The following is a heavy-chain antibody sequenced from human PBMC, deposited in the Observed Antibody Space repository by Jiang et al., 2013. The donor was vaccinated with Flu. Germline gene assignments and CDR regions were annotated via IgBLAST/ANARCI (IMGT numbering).Heavy chain of an antibody. Sequence: SGAEVKKPGASARVSCKASGYTFTSYGVHWVRQAPGQKLEWVGWINAANDYKKYSQKFQGRVTLSRDTSATTAYMELSSLRTGDTAVYYCARGLGNYYYGLDLWGPRDPRSPSPQ. D-gene: IGHD4-11*01. CDR1: GYTFTSYG. CDR3: ARGLGNYYYGLDL. J-gene: IGHJ6*01. V-gene: IGHV1-3*01. CDR2: INAANDYK.